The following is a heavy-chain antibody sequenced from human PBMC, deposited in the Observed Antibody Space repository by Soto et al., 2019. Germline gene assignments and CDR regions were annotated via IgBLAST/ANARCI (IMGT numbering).Heavy chain of an antibody. V-gene: IGHV3-53*01. CDR2: IYSGGTI. D-gene: IGHD5-12*01. CDR1: GFTITINY. Sequence: EVQVVESGGGLIQPGGSLRLSCAVSGFTITINYMSWVRQAPGKGLEWVSVIYSGGTIYYADSVKGRFTISRDTSKNTLYLQMNSLRGEDTAVYYCHGYGYWGQGTVVTVSS. J-gene: IGHJ4*02. CDR3: HGYGY.